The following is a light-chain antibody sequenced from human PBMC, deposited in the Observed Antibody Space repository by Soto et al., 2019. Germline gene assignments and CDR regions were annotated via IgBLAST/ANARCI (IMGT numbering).Light chain of an antibody. J-gene: IGKJ4*01. CDR2: GAS. Sequence: IVMTPSPATLSVSPGESVTFSCRASQGINRNLAWYQQTPGQAPRLLISGASTGATGIPARFSGSGSGTEFTLTINSLQSEDSAVYYCQQYYTWPVTFGGGTKVDI. CDR1: QGINRN. V-gene: IGKV3-15*01. CDR3: QQYYTWPVT.